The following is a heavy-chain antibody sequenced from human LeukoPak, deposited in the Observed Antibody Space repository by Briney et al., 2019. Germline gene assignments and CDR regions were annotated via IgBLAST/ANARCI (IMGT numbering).Heavy chain of an antibody. J-gene: IGHJ6*02. D-gene: IGHD3-10*01. CDR2: ISAYNGNT. V-gene: IGHV1-18*01. CDR1: GYTFTSYG. CDR3: ARDSPYYYGSGSYYNVLGFSFYYGMDV. Sequence: ASVKVSCKASGYTFTSYGISWVRQAPGQGLEWMGWISAYNGNTNYAQKLQGRVTMTTDTSTSTAYMELRSLRSDDTAVYYCARDSPYYYGSGSYYNVLGFSFYYGMDVWGQGTTVTVSS.